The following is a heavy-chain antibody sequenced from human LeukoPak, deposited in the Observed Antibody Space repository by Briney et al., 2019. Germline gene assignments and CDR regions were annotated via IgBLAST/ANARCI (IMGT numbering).Heavy chain of an antibody. J-gene: IGHJ3*02. D-gene: IGHD2-2*01. CDR2: INPNSGGT. CDR3: AGRYCSSTSCYPAAFDI. Sequence: ASVKVSCKASGYTFTGYYMHWVRQAPGQGLEWMGWINPNSGGTNYAQKFQGRVTMTRDTSISTAYMELSRLRSDDTAVYYCAGRYCSSTSCYPAAFDIWGQGTMDTVSS. V-gene: IGHV1-2*02. CDR1: GYTFTGYY.